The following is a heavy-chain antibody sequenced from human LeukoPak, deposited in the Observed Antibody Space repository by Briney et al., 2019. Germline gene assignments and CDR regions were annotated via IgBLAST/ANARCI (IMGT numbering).Heavy chain of an antibody. D-gene: IGHD6-13*01. CDR2: IIPIFGTA. V-gene: IGHV1-69*13. Sequence: GGSVKVSRKASGGTFSSYAISWVRQAAGQGLEWMGGIIPIFGTANYAQKFQGRVTITADESTSTAYMELSSLRSEDTAVYYCARSPGIAAKFAYYYYGMDVWGQGTTVTVSS. CDR1: GGTFSSYA. J-gene: IGHJ6*02. CDR3: ARSPGIAAKFAYYYYGMDV.